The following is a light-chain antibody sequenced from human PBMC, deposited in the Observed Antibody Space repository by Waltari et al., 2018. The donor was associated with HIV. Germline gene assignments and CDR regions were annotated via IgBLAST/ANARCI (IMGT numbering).Light chain of an antibody. Sequence: QSALTQPASVSGSPGQSITISCTGTSSDVGNYNLVSWYQQHPGKAPKLMIYEGIKRPSGVSNRISGSKSGNTASLTISGLQAEDEADYYCCSYAGSNNLVFGGGTKLTVL. J-gene: IGLJ2*01. CDR2: EGI. V-gene: IGLV2-23*01. CDR3: CSYAGSNNLV. CDR1: SSDVGNYNL.